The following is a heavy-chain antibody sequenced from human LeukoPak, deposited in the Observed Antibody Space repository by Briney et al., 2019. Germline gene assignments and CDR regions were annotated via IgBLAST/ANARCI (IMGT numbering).Heavy chain of an antibody. Sequence: PSETLSLTCTVSGGSISSYYWSWIRQPPGKGLEWIGYISYSGSTNYNPSLKSRVTTSVDTSKNQFSLKLSSVTAADTAVYYCAGGRPYYFDYWGQGTLVTVSS. CDR2: ISYSGST. J-gene: IGHJ4*02. CDR1: GGSISSYY. V-gene: IGHV4-59*01. CDR3: AGGRPYYFDY.